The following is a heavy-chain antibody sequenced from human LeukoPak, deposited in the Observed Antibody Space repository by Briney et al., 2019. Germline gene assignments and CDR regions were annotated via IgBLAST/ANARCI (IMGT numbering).Heavy chain of an antibody. V-gene: IGHV1-2*02. Sequence: ASVKVSCKASGYTFTGYYMHWVRQAPGQGLEWMGWINPNSGGTNYAPKFLGRVTMTRDTSTSTASMELSRLRSDDTAVYYCATRLIADRGRFDFWGRGTLVTVSS. CDR1: GYTFTGYY. D-gene: IGHD3-10*01. CDR3: ATRLIADRGRFDF. CDR2: INPNSGGT. J-gene: IGHJ4*02.